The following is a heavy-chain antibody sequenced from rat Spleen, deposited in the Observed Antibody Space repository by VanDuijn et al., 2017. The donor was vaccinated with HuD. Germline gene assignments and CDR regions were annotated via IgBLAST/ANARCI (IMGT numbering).Heavy chain of an antibody. J-gene: IGHJ1*01. CDR2: ITSGGSNT. CDR1: GFTFSSFP. CDR3: ARRHYDGAYGYFDF. V-gene: IGHV5S13*01. Sequence: EVQLVKSGGGLVQPGRSLKLSCAASGFTFSSFPMAWVRQAPKKGLEWVATITSGGSNTYYPDSVKGRFTISRDNAKTTQYLQMDSLRSEDTATYYCARRHYDGAYGYFDFWGPGTMVTVSS. D-gene: IGHD1-12*02.